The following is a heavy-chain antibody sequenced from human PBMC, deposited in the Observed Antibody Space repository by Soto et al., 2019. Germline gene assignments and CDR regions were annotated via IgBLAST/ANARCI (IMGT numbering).Heavy chain of an antibody. CDR1: GGSISSYY. D-gene: IGHD6-6*01. J-gene: IGHJ6*02. CDR2: IYYSGST. Sequence: SETLSLTCTVSGGSISSYYWSWIRQPPGKGLEWIGYIYYSGSTNYNPSLKSRVTISVDTSKNQFSLKLSSVTAADTAVYYCAREYSSSSGYYGMDVWGQGTTVTVSS. CDR3: AREYSSSSGYYGMDV. V-gene: IGHV4-59*01.